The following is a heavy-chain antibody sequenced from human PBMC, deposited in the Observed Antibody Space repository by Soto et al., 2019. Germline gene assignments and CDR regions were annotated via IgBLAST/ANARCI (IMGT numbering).Heavy chain of an antibody. CDR2: MNPNSGNT. V-gene: IGHV1-8*01. Sequence: ASVTVSCKASGYTFTSYDINGVQQATGQGLEWMGWMNPNSGNTGYADKFQGRVTTTRNTSISTAYMELNSLRSEDTAVYYCAREAVDIDAFDIWGQGTMVTVSS. CDR1: GYTFTSYD. D-gene: IGHD5-12*01. J-gene: IGHJ3*02. CDR3: AREAVDIDAFDI.